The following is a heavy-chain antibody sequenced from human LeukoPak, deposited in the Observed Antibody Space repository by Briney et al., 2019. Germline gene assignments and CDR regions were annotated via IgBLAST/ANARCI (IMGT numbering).Heavy chain of an antibody. J-gene: IGHJ4*02. D-gene: IGHD6-19*01. CDR3: AKLDSSGWSRPFDY. CDR1: GFTFSSYA. Sequence: GRSLRLSCAASGFTFSSYAMHWVRQAPGKGLEWVAVMSHDGSNKYYGDSVKGRFTISRDKSKNTLYLQMNSLRAEDTAVYYCAKLDSSGWSRPFDYWGQGTLVTVSS. CDR2: MSHDGSNK. V-gene: IGHV3-30*18.